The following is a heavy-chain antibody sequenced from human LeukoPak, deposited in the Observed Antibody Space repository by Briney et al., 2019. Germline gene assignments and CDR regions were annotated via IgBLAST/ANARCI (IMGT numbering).Heavy chain of an antibody. D-gene: IGHD6-13*01. CDR3: AGEADSSSWYRNYYYYYMDV. Sequence: SATLSLPFTVSGGSISSSSYYWGWIRQPPGKGLEWIGSIYYSGSTYYNPSLKSRVTISVDTSKNQFSLKLSSVTAADTAVYYCAGEADSSSWYRNYYYYYMDVWGKGTTVTVSS. J-gene: IGHJ6*03. CDR2: IYYSGST. V-gene: IGHV4-39*07. CDR1: GGSISSSSYY.